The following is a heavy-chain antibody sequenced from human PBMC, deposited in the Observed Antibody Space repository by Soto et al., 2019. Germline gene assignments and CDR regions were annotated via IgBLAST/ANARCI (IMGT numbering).Heavy chain of an antibody. D-gene: IGHD3-22*01. Sequence: GGSLRLSCAASGFTFSSYWMHWVRQGPGKGLVWVSRINSDGSSTRYADSVKGRFTISRDNAKNTLNLQMNSLRAEDTAVYYCARDTYYYDSSGYDPFDYWGQGTLVTVSS. CDR2: INSDGSST. V-gene: IGHV3-74*01. CDR3: ARDTYYYDSSGYDPFDY. CDR1: GFTFSSYW. J-gene: IGHJ4*02.